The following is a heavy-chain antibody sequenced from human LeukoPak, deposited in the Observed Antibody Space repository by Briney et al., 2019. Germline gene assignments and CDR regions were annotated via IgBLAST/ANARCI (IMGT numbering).Heavy chain of an antibody. Sequence: KTSETLSLTCTVSGGSISRYYWTWIRQPPGKGLEWIGYIYYSGSTNYNPSLKSRVTISVDTSKNQFSLKLTSVTTADAALYYCARDRRREGVHAFDVWGRGTMVTVSS. J-gene: IGHJ3*01. V-gene: IGHV4-59*01. CDR2: IYYSGST. D-gene: IGHD2-2*01. CDR1: GGSISRYY. CDR3: ARDRRREGVHAFDV.